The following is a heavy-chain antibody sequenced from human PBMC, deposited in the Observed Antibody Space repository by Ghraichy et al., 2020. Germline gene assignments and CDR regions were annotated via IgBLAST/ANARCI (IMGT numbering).Heavy chain of an antibody. CDR1: GFTFSTNW. Sequence: GGSLRLSCAASGFTFSTNWMHWLRQAPGKGLVWVARINSDASITDYADSVKGRFTVSRDNAKNTLYVQMNSLTGDDTAVYYCAATVRTRPNWGQGTLVTVSS. D-gene: IGHD4-17*01. J-gene: IGHJ4*02. CDR3: AATVRTRPN. V-gene: IGHV3-74*01. CDR2: INSDASIT.